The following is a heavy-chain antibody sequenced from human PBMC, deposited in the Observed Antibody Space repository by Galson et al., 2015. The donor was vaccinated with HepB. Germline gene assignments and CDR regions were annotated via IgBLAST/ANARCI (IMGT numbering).Heavy chain of an antibody. CDR1: GGTFSSYT. CDR3: ARAGSGSPHFDY. CDR2: IIPILGIA. J-gene: IGHJ4*02. D-gene: IGHD1-26*01. V-gene: IGHV1-69*02. Sequence: SVKVSCKASGGTFSSYTISWVRQAPGQGLEWMGRIIPILGIANYAQKFQGRVTITADKSTSTAYMELSSLRSEDTAVYYCARAGSGSPHFDYRGQGTLVTVSS.